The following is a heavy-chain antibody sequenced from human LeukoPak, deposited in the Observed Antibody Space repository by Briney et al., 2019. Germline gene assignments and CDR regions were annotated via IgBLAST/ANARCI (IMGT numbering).Heavy chain of an antibody. J-gene: IGHJ4*02. CDR3: VRDRELTY. D-gene: IGHD3-10*01. V-gene: IGHV4-59*01. CDR2: IYYSGST. Sequence: SETLSLTCTVSGGSISSYYWSWIRQPPGKGLEWIGYIYYSGSTNYNPSLKSRVTISVDPSKNQFSLKLTSVTAADTAVYYCVRDRELTYWGQGILVTVSS. CDR1: GGSISSYY.